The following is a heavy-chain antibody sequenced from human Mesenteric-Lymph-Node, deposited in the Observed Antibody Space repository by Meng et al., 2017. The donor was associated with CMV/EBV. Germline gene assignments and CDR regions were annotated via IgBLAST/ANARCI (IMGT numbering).Heavy chain of an antibody. V-gene: IGHV4-59*01. Sequence: QVQLQESGPGLVKPSETLSLTCTVSGGSISEYYWSWIRRPPGKGLEWLGYIYYSGTTNYNPSLKSRVTISVDTSKNQFSLKLRSVTAADMAVYYCARVGRWRFDPWGQGTLVTVSS. CDR3: ARVGRWRFDP. CDR1: GGSISEYY. D-gene: IGHD3-10*01. CDR2: IYYSGTT. J-gene: IGHJ5*02.